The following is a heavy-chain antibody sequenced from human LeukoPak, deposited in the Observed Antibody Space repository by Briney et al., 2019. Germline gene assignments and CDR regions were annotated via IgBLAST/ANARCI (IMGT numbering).Heavy chain of an antibody. CDR1: GFTFSSYS. CDR3: AWGVTPGSACDI. D-gene: IGHD3-16*01. V-gene: IGHV3-21*01. J-gene: IGHJ3*02. Sequence: GGSLRLSCAASGFTFSSYSMNWVRQAPGKGLEWVAAIRSGSSNIYYADSVKGRFTISRDNAKNTLYLQMNSLRAEDTAVYYCAWGVTPGSACDIWGQGTIVTVSS. CDR2: IRSGSSNI.